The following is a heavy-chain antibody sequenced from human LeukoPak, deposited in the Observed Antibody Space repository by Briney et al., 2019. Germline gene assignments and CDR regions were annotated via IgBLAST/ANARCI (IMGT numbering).Heavy chain of an antibody. D-gene: IGHD3-10*02. CDR3: ARDRGTTDVRSGVNWFDP. V-gene: IGHV4-39*02. J-gene: IGHJ5*02. CDR1: GGSISSSSYY. Sequence: SETLSLTCTVSGGSISSSSYYWGWIRQPPGKGLEWIGSISYSGSTYYNPSLKSRVTISVDTSKNQYSLKLSSVTAADTAVYYCARDRGTTDVRSGVNWFDPWGQGTLVTVSS. CDR2: ISYSGST.